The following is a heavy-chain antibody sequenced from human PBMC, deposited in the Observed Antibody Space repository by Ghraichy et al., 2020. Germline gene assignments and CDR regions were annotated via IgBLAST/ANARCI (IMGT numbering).Heavy chain of an antibody. CDR2: LNMNGTTV. V-gene: IGHV3-74*01. CDR1: GFSFTNYW. Sequence: GGSLRLSCAASGFSFTNYWMHWVRQTPGKGLVWVSRLNMNGTTVNYADSVKGRFTISRDNAKNTMYLQMNSLTVEDTALYYCVRSNKDGLRHFEYCGQGTLVTVSS. CDR3: VRSNKDGLRHFEY. J-gene: IGHJ4*02. D-gene: IGHD2-15*01.